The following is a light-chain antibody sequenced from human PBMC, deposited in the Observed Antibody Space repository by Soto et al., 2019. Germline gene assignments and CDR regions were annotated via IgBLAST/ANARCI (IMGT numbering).Light chain of an antibody. CDR2: GAS. Sequence: EIVMTQSPATLSVSPGERATLSCRASQSVSSNLAWYQQKPGQAPRLLIYGASTRATGIPARFSGSGSGTEFTLTLSSLQSEDFAVYYCQQYNNCPLFGGGTKVDI. J-gene: IGKJ4*01. CDR3: QQYNNCPL. CDR1: QSVSSN. V-gene: IGKV3-15*01.